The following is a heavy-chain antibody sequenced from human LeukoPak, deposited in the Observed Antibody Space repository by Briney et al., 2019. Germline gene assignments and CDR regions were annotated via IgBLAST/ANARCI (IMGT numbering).Heavy chain of an antibody. CDR1: GGSISSYY. CDR3: ATEVLGQVADDAFDI. V-gene: IGHV4-4*07. J-gene: IGHJ3*02. D-gene: IGHD2-15*01. CDR2: IYTSGST. Sequence: PSETLSLTCTVSGGSISSYYWSWIRQPAGKGLEWIGRIYTSGSTNYNPSLKSRVTMSVDTSKNQFSLKLSSVTAADTAVYYCATEVLGQVADDAFDIWGQGTMVTVSS.